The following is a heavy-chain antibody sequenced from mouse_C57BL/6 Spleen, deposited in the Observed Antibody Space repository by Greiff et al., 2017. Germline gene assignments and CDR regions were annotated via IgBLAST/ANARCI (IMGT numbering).Heavy chain of an antibody. V-gene: IGHV10-1*01. D-gene: IGHD1-1*01. J-gene: IGHJ4*01. Sequence: EVKLVESGGGLVQPKGSLKLSCAASGFSFNTYAMNWVRQAPGKGLEWVARIRSKSNNYATYYADSVKDRFTISRDDSESMLYLQMNNLKTEDTAMYYCVRGLLTLDYWGQGTSVTVSS. CDR2: IRSKSNNYAT. CDR3: VRGLLTLDY. CDR1: GFSFNTYA.